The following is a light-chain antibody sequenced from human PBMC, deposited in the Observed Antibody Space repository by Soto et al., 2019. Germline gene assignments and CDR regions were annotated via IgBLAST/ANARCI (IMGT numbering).Light chain of an antibody. CDR1: SSDVGSYDY. CDR2: DVN. CDR3: CAYSTCGTHV. V-gene: IGLV2-14*03. J-gene: IGLJ1*01. Sequence: SALTQPASVSGSPGQSITFSCTGTSSDVGSYDYVSWHQQHPGKAPKLIIYDVNNRPSGVPSRFSGSKSGNTASLIISGLQTEDEADYYCCAYSTCGTHVFGT.